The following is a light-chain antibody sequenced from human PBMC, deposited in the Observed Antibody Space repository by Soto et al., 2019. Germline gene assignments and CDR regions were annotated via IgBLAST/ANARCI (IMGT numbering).Light chain of an antibody. Sequence: DIVMTQSPLSLPVTPGEPASISCRSSQSLLHSNGYNYLDWYLQKPGQSPQLLIYLGSNRASGVPDRFSGSGSGTHFTLKISRVEAEDVGVYYCMQALQTPPWTFGQGTKLEIK. CDR1: QSLLHSNGYNY. CDR2: LGS. CDR3: MQALQTPPWT. J-gene: IGKJ2*02. V-gene: IGKV2-28*01.